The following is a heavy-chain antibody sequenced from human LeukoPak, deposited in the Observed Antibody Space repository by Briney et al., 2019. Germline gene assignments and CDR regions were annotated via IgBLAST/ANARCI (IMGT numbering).Heavy chain of an antibody. D-gene: IGHD3-10*01. Sequence: GGSLRLSCAASGFTFNNFAMSWVRQAPGKGLEWVSVISNSGGSTYYADSVKGRFTISRDNSKNTLYLQMNSLRAGDTAVYYCAATISLVRGYFDYWGQGTLVTVSS. J-gene: IGHJ4*02. CDR3: AATISLVRGYFDY. V-gene: IGHV3-23*01. CDR2: ISNSGGST. CDR1: GFTFNNFA.